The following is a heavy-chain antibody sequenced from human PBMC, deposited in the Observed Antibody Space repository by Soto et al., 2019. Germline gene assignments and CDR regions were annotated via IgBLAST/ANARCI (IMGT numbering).Heavy chain of an antibody. D-gene: IGHD3-22*01. Sequence: EVLLLESGGGVVQPGGSLRLSCAVSGFTFRNYGMSWVRQAPGKGLEWVSSISNTGAVTYYADSVKGRFTISRDNSKNAMNLQTTSLTADDTAVYYCAKHRMIVDPPAFAIWGPGALVTVSS. V-gene: IGHV3-23*01. CDR2: ISNTGAVT. CDR1: GFTFRNYG. CDR3: AKHRMIVDPPAFAI. J-gene: IGHJ3*02.